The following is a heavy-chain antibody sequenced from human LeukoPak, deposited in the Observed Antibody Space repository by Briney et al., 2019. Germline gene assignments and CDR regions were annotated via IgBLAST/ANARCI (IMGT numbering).Heavy chain of an antibody. D-gene: IGHD3-22*01. V-gene: IGHV4-34*01. CDR3: ARTRYYYDSSGYYNAFDI. Sequence: PGGSLRLSCAASGFTFSSYAMSWVRQPPGKGLEWIGEINHSGSTNYNPSLKSRVTISVDTSKNQFSLRLSSVTAADTAVYYCARTRYYYDSSGYYNAFDIWGQGTMVTVSS. CDR2: INHSGST. J-gene: IGHJ3*02. CDR1: GFTFSSYA.